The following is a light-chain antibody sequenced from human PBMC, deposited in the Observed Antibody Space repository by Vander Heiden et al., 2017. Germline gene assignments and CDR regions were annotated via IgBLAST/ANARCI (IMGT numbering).Light chain of an antibody. Sequence: DIVMTQSPDSLAVSLGERATINCKSSQSVLYSSNNKNYLAWYQQKPVQPPKLLIYWASTREAGVPDRFTASGFGTDFTLTISSRQAEDVAVYYCQQDDSTPRTFGQGTKVEIK. J-gene: IGKJ1*01. V-gene: IGKV4-1*01. CDR1: QSVLYSSNNKNY. CDR2: WAS. CDR3: QQDDSTPRT.